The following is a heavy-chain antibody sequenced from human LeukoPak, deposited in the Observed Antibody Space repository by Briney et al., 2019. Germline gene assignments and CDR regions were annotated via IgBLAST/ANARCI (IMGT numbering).Heavy chain of an antibody. J-gene: IGHJ3*02. Sequence: GASVKVSCEASGGTFSSYAISWVRQAPGQGLEWVGGIIPIFGTSNYAQKFQGRVTITTDESTSTAYMELSSLRSEDTAVYYCASGGSHGDDAFDIWGQGTMVTVSS. V-gene: IGHV1-69*05. CDR3: ASGGSHGDDAFDI. CDR2: IIPIFGTS. D-gene: IGHD1-26*01. CDR1: GGTFSSYA.